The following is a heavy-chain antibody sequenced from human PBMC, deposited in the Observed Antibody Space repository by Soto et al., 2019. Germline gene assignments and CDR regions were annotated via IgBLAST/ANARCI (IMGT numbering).Heavy chain of an antibody. CDR3: AGGYCDSGHGYGL. V-gene: IGHV5-51*01. J-gene: IGHJ4*02. Sequence: GESLKISCKGPGHLFNNHWIGWVRQTPGKGLEWMGLIFTRDSETKTSPSFQGHVSFSVDNSINTVYLQWTSLKTTDTGIYFRAGGYCDSGHGYGLWGQGTLVTVSS. CDR2: IFTRDSET. D-gene: IGHD3-10*01. CDR1: GHLFNNHW.